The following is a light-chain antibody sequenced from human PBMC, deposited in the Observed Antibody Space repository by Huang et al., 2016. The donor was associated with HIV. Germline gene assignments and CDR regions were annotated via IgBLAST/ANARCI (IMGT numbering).Light chain of an antibody. CDR1: QRISNY. CDR2: DAS. Sequence: EIVLTQSPATLSLSPGERATLSCRASQRISNYLAWYQPKPGHPPRLLIYDASNRATGIPVRFSGSGSGTDFTLTISSLEPEDFAVYYCQQRGNWPPITFGQGTRLEIK. J-gene: IGKJ5*01. V-gene: IGKV3-11*01. CDR3: QQRGNWPPIT.